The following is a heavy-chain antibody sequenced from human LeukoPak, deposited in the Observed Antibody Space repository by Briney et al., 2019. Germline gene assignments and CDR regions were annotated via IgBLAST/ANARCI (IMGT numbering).Heavy chain of an antibody. Sequence: GRSLRLSCAASGFIFSHYGMHWVRQAPGKGLEWVANIKVDGSEKYYLDSVKGRFTISRDNAKNSVYLQMNSLRTEDTAVYYCARKTGVTGEAFDYWGQGTLVTVSS. CDR1: GFIFSHYG. CDR3: ARKTGVTGEAFDY. V-gene: IGHV3-7*03. CDR2: IKVDGSEK. J-gene: IGHJ4*02. D-gene: IGHD7-27*01.